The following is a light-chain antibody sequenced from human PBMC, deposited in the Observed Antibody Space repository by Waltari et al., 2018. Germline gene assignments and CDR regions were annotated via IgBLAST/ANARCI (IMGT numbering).Light chain of an antibody. CDR1: QSVSSN. CDR3: QQYSSWPPT. J-gene: IGKJ3*01. Sequence: EIMMTQSPATLSVSPGERATLSRRASQSVSSNLAWHQQKPGQAPRLLIYGASSRATGIPTRFSGSGSGTEFTLTISSLQSEDFAVYYCQQYSSWPPTFGPGTKVDIK. V-gene: IGKV3-15*01. CDR2: GAS.